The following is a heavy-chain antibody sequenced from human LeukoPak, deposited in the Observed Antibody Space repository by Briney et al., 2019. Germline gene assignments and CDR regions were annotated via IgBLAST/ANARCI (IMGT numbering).Heavy chain of an antibody. Sequence: ASVKVSCKASGYTFTSYGISWVRQAPGQGLEGMGWISAYNGNTNYAQKLQGRVTITTDKSTRTDYMEVRRLRYGDTAVYYCARTAVYYDSSGYYYYFDYWGQGTLVTVSS. D-gene: IGHD3-22*01. CDR3: ARTAVYYDSSGYYYYFDY. CDR1: GYTFTSYG. J-gene: IGHJ4*02. V-gene: IGHV1-18*01. CDR2: ISAYNGNT.